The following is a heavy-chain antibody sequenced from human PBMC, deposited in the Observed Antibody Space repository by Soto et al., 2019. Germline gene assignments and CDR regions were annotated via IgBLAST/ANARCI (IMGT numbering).Heavy chain of an antibody. CDR3: ASLHYDFWSGYSHYAEYFQH. CDR2: IYYSGST. V-gene: IGHV4-59*01. D-gene: IGHD3-3*01. J-gene: IGHJ1*01. CDR1: GGSITSYY. Sequence: SETLSLTCTVSGGSITSYYWSWIRQPPGKGLEWIWYIYYSGSTNYNPSLKSRVTISVDTSKNQFSLKLSSVTAADTAVYYCASLHYDFWSGYSHYAEYFQHWGQGTLVTVSS.